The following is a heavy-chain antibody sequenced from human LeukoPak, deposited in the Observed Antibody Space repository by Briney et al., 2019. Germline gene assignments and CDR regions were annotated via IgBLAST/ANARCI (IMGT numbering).Heavy chain of an antibody. V-gene: IGHV4-34*01. CDR3: ARDLGGGYNFFDY. D-gene: IGHD5-24*01. CDR1: GGSFNGYY. J-gene: IGHJ4*02. Sequence: SETLSLTCAVYGGSFNGYYWSWIRQPPGKGLEWIGEINHSGSTNYNPSLKSRVTISVDTSKNQFSLKLSSVTAADTAVYYCARDLGGGYNFFDYWGQGTLVTVSS. CDR2: INHSGST.